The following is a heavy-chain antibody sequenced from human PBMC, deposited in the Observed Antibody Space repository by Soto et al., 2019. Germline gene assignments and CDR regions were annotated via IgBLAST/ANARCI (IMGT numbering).Heavy chain of an antibody. V-gene: IGHV3-23*01. CDR1: GFTFRSYA. D-gene: IGHD3-10*01. J-gene: IGHJ4*02. CDR3: AKLPYGSGPYYFDS. Sequence: PGGSLRLSCAASGFTFRSYAMSWVRQTPGKGLEWVSAIGAGGGGTYYADSVKGRFTISRDNSKNTLYLQMNSLRAEDTAVYYCAKLPYGSGPYYFDSWGQGTLVTVSS. CDR2: IGAGGGGT.